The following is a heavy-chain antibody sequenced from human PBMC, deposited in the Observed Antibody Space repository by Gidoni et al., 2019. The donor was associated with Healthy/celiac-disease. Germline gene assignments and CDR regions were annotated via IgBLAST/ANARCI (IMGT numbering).Heavy chain of an antibody. Sequence: QLQLQESGPGLVKPSETLSLTCTVSGGSISSSSYYWGWIRQPPGKGLEWIGSIYYSGSTYYNPSLKSRVTISVDTSKNQFSLKLSSVTAADTAVYYCARQTAYYDFWSGYHDPDPWGQGTLVTVSS. V-gene: IGHV4-39*01. CDR2: IYYSGST. J-gene: IGHJ5*02. CDR3: ARQTAYYDFWSGYHDPDP. CDR1: GGSISSSSYY. D-gene: IGHD3-3*01.